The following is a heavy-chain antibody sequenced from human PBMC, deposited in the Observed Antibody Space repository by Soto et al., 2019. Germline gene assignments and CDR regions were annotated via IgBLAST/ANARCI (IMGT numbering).Heavy chain of an antibody. CDR1: GGTFSSYA. V-gene: IGHV1-69*13. Sequence: SVKVSCKASGGTFSSYAISWVRQAPGQGLEWMGGIIPIFGTANYAQKFQGRVTITADESTSTAYMELSSLRSEDTAVYYCASDGGDYTLNYGMDVWGQGTTVTVSS. CDR3: ASDGGDYTLNYGMDV. J-gene: IGHJ6*02. D-gene: IGHD1-26*01. CDR2: IIPIFGTA.